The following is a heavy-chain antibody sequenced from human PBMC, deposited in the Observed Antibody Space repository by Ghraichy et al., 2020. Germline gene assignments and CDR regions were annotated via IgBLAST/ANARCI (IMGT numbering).Heavy chain of an antibody. D-gene: IGHD6-19*01. Sequence: GGSLRLSCAASGFTFSSYRMNWVRQAPGKGLEWVSSISSSSNYIYYADSMKGRFTISRDNAKNSLYLQMDSLRAEDTAVYYCARDSSGWLFDYWGQGILVTVS. J-gene: IGHJ4*02. V-gene: IGHV3-21*01. CDR1: GFTFSSYR. CDR3: ARDSSGWLFDY. CDR2: ISSSSNYI.